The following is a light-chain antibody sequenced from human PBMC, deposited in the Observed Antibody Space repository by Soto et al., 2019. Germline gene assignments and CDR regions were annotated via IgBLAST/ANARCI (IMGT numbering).Light chain of an antibody. J-gene: IGKJ2*01. CDR3: QQSFDTSFT. Sequence: DIQMTQSPSSLSASVGDRVSISCRPSQTISTNYLNWYQQKPGKAPKLLVYDSSILQGGVPSRFNGRGSGTDFTLTISSLQPEDFAIYYCQQSFDTSFTFGQGTKVEI. CDR2: DSS. V-gene: IGKV1-39*01. CDR1: QTISTNY.